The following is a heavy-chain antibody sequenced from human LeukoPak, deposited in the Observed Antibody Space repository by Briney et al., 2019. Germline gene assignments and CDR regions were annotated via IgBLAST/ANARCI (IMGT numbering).Heavy chain of an antibody. CDR1: RGAITSGGYS. J-gene: IGHJ5*01. D-gene: IGHD3-10*01. V-gene: IGHV4-30-2*01. CDR2: ISDRGPA. CDR3: ARSRQASGLLGS. Sequence: PSQTLSLTCTVSRGAITSGGYSWNWIRQPPGKGLEWIGYISDRGPAYYNPSLKSRFTISVDRPKNQFFLTVTSVTAADTAVYFCARSRQASGLLGSWGQGILVAVSS.